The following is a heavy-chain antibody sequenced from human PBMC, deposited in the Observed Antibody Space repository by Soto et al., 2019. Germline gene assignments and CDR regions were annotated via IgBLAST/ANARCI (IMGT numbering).Heavy chain of an antibody. J-gene: IGHJ3*02. V-gene: IGHV2-5*02. Sequence: QITLKESGPPLGKPTQSLTLTCTVSGFSLSGDGVGVGWIRQPPGKALEWLALIYWDDDQRYSPSLKTRLTITTDTSKNQVVLTMTDMDPVDTATYYGAHAFGGTSWPNDAFDIWGQGTVVTVSS. CDR2: IYWDDDQ. D-gene: IGHD3-3*02. CDR3: AHAFGGTSWPNDAFDI. CDR1: GFSLSGDGVG.